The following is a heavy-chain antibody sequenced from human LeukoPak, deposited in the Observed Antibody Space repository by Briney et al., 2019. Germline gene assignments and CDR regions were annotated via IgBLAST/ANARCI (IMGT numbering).Heavy chain of an antibody. CDR2: VYYSGST. V-gene: IGHV4-39*07. CDR3: ARDLTYYYGSGSYPAGFDP. CDR1: GGSISSSSYY. D-gene: IGHD3-10*01. Sequence: SETLSLTCTVSGGSISSSSYYWGWIRQPPGKGLGWIGSVYYSGSTYYNPSLKSRVTISVDTSKNQFSLKLSSVTAADTAVYYCARDLTYYYGSGSYPAGFDPWGQGTLVTVSS. J-gene: IGHJ5*02.